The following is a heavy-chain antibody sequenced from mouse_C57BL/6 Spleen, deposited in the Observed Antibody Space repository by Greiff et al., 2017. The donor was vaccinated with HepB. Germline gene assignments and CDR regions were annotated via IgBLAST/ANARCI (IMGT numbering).Heavy chain of an antibody. CDR1: GFTFSSYA. V-gene: IGHV5-4*01. CDR2: ISDGGSYT. J-gene: IGHJ4*01. Sequence: EVQGVESGGGLVKPGGSLKLSCAASGFTFSSYAMSWVRQTPEKRLEWVATISDGGSYTYYPDNVKGRFTISRDNAKNNLYLQMSHLKSEDTAMYYGAREGLRRAMDYWGQGTSVTVSS. CDR3: AREGLRRAMDY. D-gene: IGHD2-4*01.